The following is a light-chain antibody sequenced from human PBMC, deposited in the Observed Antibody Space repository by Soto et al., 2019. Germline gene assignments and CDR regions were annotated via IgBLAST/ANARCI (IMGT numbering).Light chain of an antibody. J-gene: IGKJ1*01. V-gene: IGKV1-5*03. CDR2: MAT. Sequence: DIQMTQSPSTLSASVGDRVTITCRASQSITNWLAWYQQKPGNAPTPLIYMATSLESGVPSRFSGSGGGTEFILTSSMLQPDDFATYYCQQYYRHATFGQGTKVEIK. CDR3: QQYYRHAT. CDR1: QSITNW.